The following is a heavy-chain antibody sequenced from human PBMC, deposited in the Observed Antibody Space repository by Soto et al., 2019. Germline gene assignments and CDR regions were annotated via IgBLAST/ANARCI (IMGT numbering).Heavy chain of an antibody. Sequence: QVQLQQWGAGLLKPSETLSLTCAVYGGSFSGYYWSWIRQPPGKGLEWIGEINHSGSTNNNPSLKSRVTISVDTSKNQFSLKLSSVTAADTAVYYCARGVRDRDFDYWGQGTLVTVSS. D-gene: IGHD4-17*01. CDR3: ARGVRDRDFDY. CDR2: INHSGST. V-gene: IGHV4-34*01. CDR1: GGSFSGYY. J-gene: IGHJ4*02.